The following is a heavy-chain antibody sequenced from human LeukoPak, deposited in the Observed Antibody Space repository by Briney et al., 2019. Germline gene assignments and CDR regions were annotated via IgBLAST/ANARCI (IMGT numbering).Heavy chain of an antibody. V-gene: IGHV3-7*01. CDR3: ARDLSTTSPAGVSF. CDR1: KFTLTTYW. Sequence: GGSLRLSCAASKFTLTTYWTTWVRHAPRKGLERVANIDQDESEKYYGGSVKGRFTISRDNAESSLYLQMNSLRPEDTALYYCARDLSTTSPAGVSFWGQGTRVSVSS. D-gene: IGHD1-7*01. J-gene: IGHJ1*01. CDR2: IDQDESEK.